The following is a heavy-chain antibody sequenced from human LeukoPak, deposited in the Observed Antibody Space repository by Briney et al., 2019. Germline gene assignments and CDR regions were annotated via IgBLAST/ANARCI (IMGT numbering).Heavy chain of an antibody. D-gene: IGHD6-13*01. V-gene: IGHV3-74*01. Sequence: GGSLRISCADSGFTFSRYWMHWVRQAPGKGLVWVSRINSDGSGTSYADSVKGRFTISRDNAKNTLYLQMNSLRAEDTAVYYCARAAAGTRWGFDPWAREPWSPSPQ. CDR3: ARAAAGTRWGFDP. CDR1: GFTFSRYW. CDR2: INSDGSGT. J-gene: IGHJ5*02.